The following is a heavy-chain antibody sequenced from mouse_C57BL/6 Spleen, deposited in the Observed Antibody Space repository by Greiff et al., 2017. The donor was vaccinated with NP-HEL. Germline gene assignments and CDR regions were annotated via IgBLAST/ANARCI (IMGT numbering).Heavy chain of an antibody. CDR2: IYPGSGST. J-gene: IGHJ4*01. CDR3: ARGYGNLNYYAMDY. V-gene: IGHV1-55*01. Sequence: QVQLQQPGAELVKPGASVKMSCKASGYTFTSYWITWVKQRPGPGLEWIGDIYPGSGSTNYNEKFKSKATLTVDTSSSTAYMQLSSLTSEDSAVYYCARGYGNLNYYAMDYWGQGTSVTVSS. CDR1: GYTFTSYW. D-gene: IGHD2-1*01.